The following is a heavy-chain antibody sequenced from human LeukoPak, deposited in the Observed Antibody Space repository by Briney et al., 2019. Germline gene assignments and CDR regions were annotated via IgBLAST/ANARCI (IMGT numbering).Heavy chain of an antibody. CDR2: IYYSGST. D-gene: IGHD6-13*01. CDR1: GGSISSGGYY. CDR3: ARVIRQQLVMWFDP. Sequence: PSQTLSLTCTVSGGSISSGGYYWSWIRQHPGKGLEWIGYIYYSGSTYYNPSLKSRVTISVDTSKNQFSLKLSSVTAADTAVYYCARVIRQQLVMWFDPWGQGTLVTVSS. V-gene: IGHV4-31*03. J-gene: IGHJ5*02.